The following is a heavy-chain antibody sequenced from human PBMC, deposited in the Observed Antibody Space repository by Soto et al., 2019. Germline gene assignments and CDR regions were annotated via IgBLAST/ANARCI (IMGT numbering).Heavy chain of an antibody. CDR1: GFTFSSYA. V-gene: IGHV3-30-3*01. CDR2: ISYDGSNK. CDR3: ARVGRSVTIFGVVIEGLDP. Sequence: GGSLRLSCAASGFTFSSYAMHWVRQAPGKGLEWVAVISYDGSNKYYADSVKGRFTISRDNSKNTLYLQMNSLRAEDTAVYYCARVGRSVTIFGVVIEGLDPWGQGTLVTVSS. D-gene: IGHD3-3*01. J-gene: IGHJ5*02.